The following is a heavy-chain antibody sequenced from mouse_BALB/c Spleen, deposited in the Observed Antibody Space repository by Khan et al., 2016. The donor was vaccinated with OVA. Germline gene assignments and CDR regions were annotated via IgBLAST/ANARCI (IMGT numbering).Heavy chain of an antibody. V-gene: IGHV1-81*01. CDR3: ARGDGYYVYFDY. Sequence: VQLQQSGPELVKPGASVKMSCKASGYTFTYYVITWVKQRTGQGLEWIGEIYPGSDNAYYNERFKGKATLTADKSSNTTHMQLSSLTSEDSAVYFCARGDGYYVYFDYWAQGTTLTVSS. CDR1: GYTFTYYV. D-gene: IGHD2-3*01. J-gene: IGHJ2*01. CDR2: IYPGSDNA.